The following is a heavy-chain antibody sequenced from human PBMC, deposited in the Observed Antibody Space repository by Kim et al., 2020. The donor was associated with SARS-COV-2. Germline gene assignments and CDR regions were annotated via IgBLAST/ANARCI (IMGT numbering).Heavy chain of an antibody. CDR1: GFTFDDYA. J-gene: IGHJ6*02. Sequence: GGSLRLSCAASGFTFDDYAMHWVRQAPGKGLEWVSGISWNSGSIGYADSVKGRFTISRDNAKNSLYLQMNSLRAEDTALYYCAKDLGDLNYYGSGARNYYGMDVWGQGTTVTVSS. V-gene: IGHV3-9*01. CDR2: ISWNSGSI. CDR3: AKDLGDLNYYGSGARNYYGMDV. D-gene: IGHD3-10*01.